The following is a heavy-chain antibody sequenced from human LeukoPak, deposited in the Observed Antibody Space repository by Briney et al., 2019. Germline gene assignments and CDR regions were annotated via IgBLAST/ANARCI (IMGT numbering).Heavy chain of an antibody. D-gene: IGHD6-25*01. CDR2: IYYSGST. Sequence: SETLSLTCTVSGGSISSYYWSWIRQPPGKGLEWIGYIYYSGSTNYNPTLKSRVTISVDTSKNQFSLKLSSVTAADTAVYYCARGSIAAGGVDYWFDPWGQGTLVTVSS. V-gene: IGHV4-59*01. CDR3: ARGSIAAGGVDYWFDP. CDR1: GGSISSYY. J-gene: IGHJ5*02.